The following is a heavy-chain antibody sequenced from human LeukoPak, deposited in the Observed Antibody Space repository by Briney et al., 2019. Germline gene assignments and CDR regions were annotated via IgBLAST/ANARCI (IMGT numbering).Heavy chain of an antibody. J-gene: IGHJ4*02. CDR1: GVTFSSYG. Sequence: GGSLRLSCAASGVTFSSYGMRWVRQAPGKGLEWVAVISYDGSNKYYADSVKGRFTISRDNSKNTLYLQMNSLRAEDTAVYYCAKGQWLVLFPDYWGQGTLVTVSS. V-gene: IGHV3-30*18. D-gene: IGHD6-19*01. CDR3: AKGQWLVLFPDY. CDR2: ISYDGSNK.